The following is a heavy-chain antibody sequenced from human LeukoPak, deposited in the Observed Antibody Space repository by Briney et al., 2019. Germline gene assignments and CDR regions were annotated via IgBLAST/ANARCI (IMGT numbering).Heavy chain of an antibody. V-gene: IGHV4-34*01. CDR3: ARTYYYDSSGQENWFDP. D-gene: IGHD3-22*01. Sequence: SSETLSLTCAVYGGSFSGYYWSWIRQPPGKGLEWIGEINHSGSTNYNPSPKSRVTISVDTSKNQFSLKLSSVTAADTAVYYCARTYYYDSSGQENWFDPWGQGTLVTVSS. J-gene: IGHJ5*02. CDR1: GGSFSGYY. CDR2: INHSGST.